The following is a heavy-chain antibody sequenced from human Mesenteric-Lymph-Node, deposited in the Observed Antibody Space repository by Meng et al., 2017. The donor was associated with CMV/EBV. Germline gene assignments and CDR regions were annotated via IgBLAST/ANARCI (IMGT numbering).Heavy chain of an antibody. CDR3: AKDLTDIVVVPAASGPTYYYYYGMDV. V-gene: IGHV3-69-1*01. D-gene: IGHD2-2*01. CDR1: GFTFSDYY. Sequence: GESLKISCAASGFTFSDYYMNWVRQAPGKGLEWVSSISSSSTIYYADSVKGRFTISRDNAKNSLYLQMNSLRAEDTAVYYCAKDLTDIVVVPAASGPTYYYYYGMDVWGQGTTVTVSS. CDR2: ISSSSTI. J-gene: IGHJ6*02.